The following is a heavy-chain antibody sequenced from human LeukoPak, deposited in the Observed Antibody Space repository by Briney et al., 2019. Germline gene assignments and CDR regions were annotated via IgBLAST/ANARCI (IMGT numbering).Heavy chain of an antibody. CDR1: GGSFSGYY. CDR3: ARRVSGWYSNCWFDP. J-gene: IGHJ5*02. Sequence: PSETLSLTCAVYGGSFSGYYWSWIRQPPGKGLEWIGEINHSGSTNYNPSLKSRVTISVDTSKNQFSLKLSPVTAADTAVYYCARRVSGWYSNCWFDPWGQGTLVTVSS. V-gene: IGHV4-34*01. CDR2: INHSGST. D-gene: IGHD6-19*01.